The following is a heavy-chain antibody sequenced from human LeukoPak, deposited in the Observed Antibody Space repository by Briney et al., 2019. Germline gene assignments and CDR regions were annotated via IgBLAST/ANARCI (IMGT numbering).Heavy chain of an antibody. J-gene: IGHJ4*02. Sequence: GGALRLSCAASGCTFSSYARSGVGRAPGGEVEGGSAISGIGGSSYYASSVKGRFPPSRHTSPTTLYLQMNSLRAAHSAVYYCAKHHTCRRSPYAYCGQGTLLTVSS. CDR2: ISGIGGSS. CDR1: GCTFSSYA. D-gene: IGHD3-16*01. CDR3: AKHHTCRRSPYAY. V-gene: IGHV3-23*01.